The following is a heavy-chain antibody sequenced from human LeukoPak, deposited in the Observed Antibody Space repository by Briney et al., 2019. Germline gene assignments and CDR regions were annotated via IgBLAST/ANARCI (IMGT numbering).Heavy chain of an antibody. V-gene: IGHV3-48*04. CDR2: ISSSGSTI. J-gene: IGHJ3*02. Sequence: GGSLRLSCAASGFTFSSYWMHWVRQAPGKGLVWVSYISSSGSTIYYADSVKGRFTVSRDNAKKSLYLQMNSLRAEDTAIYYCATYYYDSSAQRGDDAFDIWGQGTMVTVSS. D-gene: IGHD3-22*01. CDR1: GFTFSSYW. CDR3: ATYYYDSSAQRGDDAFDI.